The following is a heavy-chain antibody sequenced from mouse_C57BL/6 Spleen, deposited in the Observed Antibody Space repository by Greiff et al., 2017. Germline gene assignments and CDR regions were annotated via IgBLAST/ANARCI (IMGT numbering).Heavy chain of an antibody. CDR1: GYTFTSYW. CDR3: AILWDEGVNTMDY. Sequence: QVQLQQPGAELVKPGASVKVSCKASGYTFTSYWLHWVKQRPGHGLEWIGRIHPSDSDTNYNQKFKGKATLTVDKTSSTAYMQLSSLTSEDSAVYYCAILWDEGVNTMDYWGQGTSVTVSS. CDR2: IHPSDSDT. V-gene: IGHV1-74*01. J-gene: IGHJ4*01. D-gene: IGHD4-1*01.